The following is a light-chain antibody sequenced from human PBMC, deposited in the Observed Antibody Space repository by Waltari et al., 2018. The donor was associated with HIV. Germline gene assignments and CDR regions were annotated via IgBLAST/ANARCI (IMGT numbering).Light chain of an antibody. CDR2: EVS. CDR1: SNDVGGDND. J-gene: IGLJ2*01. CDR3: SSYTSSATLV. Sequence: HPASGPGSPGQSSTISCAGTSNDVGGDNDVSWYPHHPAKPPKLMIYEVSHRPSGVSSRFSGSKSGNTPSLTISGLQAEDEADYYCSSYTSSATLVFGGGTKLTV. V-gene: IGLV2-14*01.